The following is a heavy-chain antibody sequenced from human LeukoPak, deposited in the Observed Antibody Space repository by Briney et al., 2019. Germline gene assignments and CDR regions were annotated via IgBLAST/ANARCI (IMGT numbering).Heavy chain of an antibody. CDR1: GFTFSSYW. Sequence: PGGSLRLSCAASGFTFSSYWMSWVRQALGKGLEWVANIKQDGSEKYYVDSVKGRFTISRDNDKNSLYLQMNSLRAEDTAVYYCARDLMVVAATPGAYWGQGTLVTVSS. D-gene: IGHD2-15*01. CDR2: IKQDGSEK. J-gene: IGHJ4*02. V-gene: IGHV3-7*01. CDR3: ARDLMVVAATPGAY.